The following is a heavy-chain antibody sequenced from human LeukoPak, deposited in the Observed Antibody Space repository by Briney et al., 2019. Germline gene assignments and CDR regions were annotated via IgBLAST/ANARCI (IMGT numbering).Heavy chain of an antibody. V-gene: IGHV3-23*01. CDR1: GFTFSSYA. CDR2: ISGSGGST. Sequence: GGSLRLSCAASGFTFSSYAMSWVRQAPGKGLEWVSAISGSGGSTYYADSVKGRFTISRGNSKNTLYLQMDSLRAEDPAVYYCAKPNQEYYYSSSGYPTFDYWGQGTLVTVSS. D-gene: IGHD3-22*01. J-gene: IGHJ4*02. CDR3: AKPNQEYYYSSSGYPTFDY.